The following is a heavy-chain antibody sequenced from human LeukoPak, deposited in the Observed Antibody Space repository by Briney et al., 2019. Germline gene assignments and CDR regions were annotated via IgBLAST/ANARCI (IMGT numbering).Heavy chain of an antibody. CDR2: ISSSSSYI. Sequence: PGGSLRLSCAASGFTFSSYSMNWVRQAPGKGLEWVSSISSSSSYIYYADSVKGRFTISRDNAKNSLYLQMNSLRAEDTAVYYCARVEGSSSWFDYWGQGTLDTVSS. CDR1: GFTFSSYS. J-gene: IGHJ4*02. V-gene: IGHV3-21*01. CDR3: ARVEGSSSWFDY. D-gene: IGHD6-13*01.